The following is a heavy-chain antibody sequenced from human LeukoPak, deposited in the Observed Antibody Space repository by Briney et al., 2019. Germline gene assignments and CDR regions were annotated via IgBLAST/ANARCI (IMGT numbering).Heavy chain of an antibody. CDR1: GGSISSSNW. J-gene: IGHJ4*02. V-gene: IGHV4-4*02. D-gene: IGHD3-10*01. CDR3: ARDRAITS. CDR2: IYHSGST. Sequence: PSETLSLTCTVSGGSISSSNWWTWVRQPPGKGLEWIGEIYHSGSTNYNPSLECRVTVSVDKSKNQFSLKLSSVTAADTAVYYCARDRAITSWGQGTLVTVSS.